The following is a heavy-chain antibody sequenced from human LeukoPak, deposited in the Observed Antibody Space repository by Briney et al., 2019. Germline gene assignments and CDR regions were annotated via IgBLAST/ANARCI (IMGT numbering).Heavy chain of an antibody. CDR2: ISAYNGNT. J-gene: IGHJ6*03. CDR1: GYTFTSYG. CDR3: ARDLGYCSSTSCRIYYYYMDV. V-gene: IGHV1-18*01. D-gene: IGHD2-2*01. Sequence: GASVKISCKASGYTFTSYGISWVRQAPGQGLEWMGWISAYNGNTNYAQKLQGRVTMTTDTSTSTAYMELRSLRSDDTAVYYCARDLGYCSSTSCRIYYYYMDVWGKGTTVTVSS.